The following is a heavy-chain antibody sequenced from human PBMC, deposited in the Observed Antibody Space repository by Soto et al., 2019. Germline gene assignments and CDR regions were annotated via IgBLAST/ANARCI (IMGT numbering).Heavy chain of an antibody. CDR3: ARVQTLFGIIHVFDY. V-gene: IGHV4-31*03. D-gene: IGHD3-16*01. Sequence: SETLSLTCTVTGASINSAGYYWSWIRQHPGKGLEWIGDIYYSGSTHYNPSLKSRVSISVDTSESQFSLKVTSVTAADTAAYFCARVQTLFGIIHVFDYWGQGTLVTVSS. CDR2: IYYSGST. J-gene: IGHJ4*02. CDR1: GASINSAGYY.